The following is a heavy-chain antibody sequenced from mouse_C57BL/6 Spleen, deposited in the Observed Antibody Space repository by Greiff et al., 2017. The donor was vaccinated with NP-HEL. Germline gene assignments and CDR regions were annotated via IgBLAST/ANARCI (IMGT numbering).Heavy chain of an antibody. V-gene: IGHV5-16*01. J-gene: IGHJ3*01. D-gene: IGHD2-3*01. CDR1: GFTFSDYY. CDR2: INYYGSST. CDR3: ARDDGYFSWFAY. Sequence: DVQLVESEGGLVQPGSSMKLSCTASGFTFSDYYMAWVRQVPEKGLEWVANINYYGSSTYYLDSLKSRFIISSDNAKNILYLQMSSLKSEDTATYYCARDDGYFSWFAYWGQGTLVTVSA.